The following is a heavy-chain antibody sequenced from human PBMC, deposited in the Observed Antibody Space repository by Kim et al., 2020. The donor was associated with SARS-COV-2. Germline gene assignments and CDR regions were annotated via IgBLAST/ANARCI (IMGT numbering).Heavy chain of an antibody. CDR3: ARELHTSGWNVFDS. CDR1: GFSFSSYG. Sequence: GGSLRLSCSASGFSFSSYGIHWVRQAPGKGLEWVAVIWAEGNNKYYGNSVKGRFTISRDNSKNTVFLEMNSLRVEVTAVYYCARELHTSGWNVFDSWGQGTLVTVAS. J-gene: IGHJ5*01. D-gene: IGHD6-19*01. V-gene: IGHV3-33*01. CDR2: IWAEGNNK.